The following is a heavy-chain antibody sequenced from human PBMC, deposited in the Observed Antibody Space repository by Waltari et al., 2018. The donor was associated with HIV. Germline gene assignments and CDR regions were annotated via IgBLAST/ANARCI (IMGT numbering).Heavy chain of an antibody. CDR3: ARDKAAPGYSPHAFDI. J-gene: IGHJ3*02. CDR1: GFTFSYYT. V-gene: IGHV3-21*01. CDR2: ITTNSIYI. Sequence: EVQLVESGGGLVKPGVSLRLSCAASGFTFSYYTMNWVRQAPGKGLQWVSSITTNSIYIYDADSVKCRFTISRDNAKTSLYLQMNSLRAEDTGVYYCARDKAAPGYSPHAFDIWGQGTMVTVSS. D-gene: IGHD2-15*01.